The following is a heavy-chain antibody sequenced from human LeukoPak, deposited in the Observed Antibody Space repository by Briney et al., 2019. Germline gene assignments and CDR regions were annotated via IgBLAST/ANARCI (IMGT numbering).Heavy chain of an antibody. D-gene: IGHD6-13*01. J-gene: IGHJ4*02. V-gene: IGHV1-2*02. CDR1: GYTFTGYY. CDR2: LSPNSGDT. Sequence: GASVKVSCKASGYTFTGYYLHWVRQAPGQELEWMGWLSPNSGDTKFAQKFQGRVTMTRDTSISSAYMELSSLTSDDTAVYYCARATGISSWYLAYWGQGSLVTVSS. CDR3: ARATGISSWYLAY.